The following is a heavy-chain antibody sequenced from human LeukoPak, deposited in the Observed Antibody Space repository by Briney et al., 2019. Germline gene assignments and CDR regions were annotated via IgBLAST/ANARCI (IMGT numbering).Heavy chain of an antibody. J-gene: IGHJ6*04. Sequence: GGSLRLSCAASGFTFSSYAMHWVRQAPGKGLEWVAVISYDGSNKYYADSVKGRFTISRDNSKNTLYLQMNSLRAEDTAVYYCARDRGSTSSYGMDVWGNGTTVTVSS. CDR1: GFTFSSYA. D-gene: IGHD2-2*01. CDR2: ISYDGSNK. V-gene: IGHV3-30*04. CDR3: ARDRGSTSSYGMDV.